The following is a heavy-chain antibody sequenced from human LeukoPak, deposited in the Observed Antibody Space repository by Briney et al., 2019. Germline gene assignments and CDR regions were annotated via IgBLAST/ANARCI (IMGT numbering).Heavy chain of an antibody. Sequence: LSLTCAVYGESFSGYYWSWIRQAPGKGLEWVSYISSSGSTIYYADSVKGRFTISRDNAKNSLYLQMNSLRAEDTAVYYCARSRGRRYWGQGTLVTVSS. CDR1: GESFSGYY. V-gene: IGHV3-11*04. J-gene: IGHJ4*02. CDR2: ISSSGSTI. D-gene: IGHD1-26*01. CDR3: ARSRGRRY.